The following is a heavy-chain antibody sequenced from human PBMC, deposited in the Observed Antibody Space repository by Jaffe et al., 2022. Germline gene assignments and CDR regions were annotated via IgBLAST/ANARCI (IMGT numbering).Heavy chain of an antibody. J-gene: IGHJ4*02. CDR1: GYTFTGYY. CDR2: INPNSGGT. Sequence: QVQLVQSGAEVKKPGASVKVSCKASGYTFTGYYMHWVRQAPGQGLEWMGWINPNSGGTNYAQKFQGRVTMTRDTSISTAYMELSRLRSDDTAVYYCARDLGSYELLWFGESKGVLDYWGQGTLVTVSS. V-gene: IGHV1-2*02. CDR3: ARDLGSYELLWFGESKGVLDY. D-gene: IGHD3-10*01.